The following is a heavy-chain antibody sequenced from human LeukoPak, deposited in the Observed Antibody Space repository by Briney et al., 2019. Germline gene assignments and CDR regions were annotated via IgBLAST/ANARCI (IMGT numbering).Heavy chain of an antibody. Sequence: PGGSLRLSCAASGFTFSYYWMHWVRQAPGKGLVWVSLINSDGSSTSYADSVKGRFTISRGNAKNSLYLQMNSLRAEDTAVYYCARLLYDYVWGSYRSYYFDFWGQGTLVTVSS. V-gene: IGHV3-74*01. CDR3: ARLLYDYVWGSYRSYYFDF. CDR2: INSDGSST. D-gene: IGHD3-16*02. J-gene: IGHJ4*02. CDR1: GFTFSYYW.